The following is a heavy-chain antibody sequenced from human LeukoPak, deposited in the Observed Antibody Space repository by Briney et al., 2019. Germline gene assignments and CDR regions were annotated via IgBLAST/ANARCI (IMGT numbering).Heavy chain of an antibody. CDR2: IYYSGST. V-gene: IGHV4-59*08. Sequence: SETLSLTCTVSGGSISSYNWSWIRQPPGKGLEWIGYIYYSGSTNYNPSLKSRVTISVDTSKNQFSLKLSSVTAADTAVYYCARLTYGDYGTSRYFDLWGRGTLVTVSS. CDR1: GGSISSYN. D-gene: IGHD4-17*01. J-gene: IGHJ2*01. CDR3: ARLTYGDYGTSRYFDL.